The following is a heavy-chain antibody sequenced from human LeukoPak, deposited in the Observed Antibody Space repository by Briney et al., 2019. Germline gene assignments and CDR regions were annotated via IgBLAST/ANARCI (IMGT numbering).Heavy chain of an antibody. V-gene: IGHV3-23*01. CDR2: ISGSGGST. CDR1: GFIFSSYA. D-gene: IGHD3-22*01. J-gene: IGHJ4*02. CDR3: AKGSEVVVITALFDY. Sequence: GGSLRLSCAASGFIFSSYAMSWVRQAPGKGLEWVSAISGSGGSTYYADSVKGRFTISRDNSKNTLYLQMNSLRAEDTAVYYCAKGSEVVVITALFDYWGQGTLVTVSS.